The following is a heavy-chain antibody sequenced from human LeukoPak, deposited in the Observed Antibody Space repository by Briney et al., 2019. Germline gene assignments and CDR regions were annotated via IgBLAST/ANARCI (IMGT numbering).Heavy chain of an antibody. J-gene: IGHJ4*02. CDR1: GFTSSSYW. V-gene: IGHV3-7*01. CDR3: AREQQLVDFDY. CDR2: IKQDGSEK. D-gene: IGHD6-13*01. Sequence: PGGSLRLSCAASGFTSSSYWMSWVRQAPGKGLEWVANIKQDGSEKYYVDSVKGRFTISRDNAKNSLYLQMNSLRAEDTAVYYCAREQQLVDFDYWGQGTLVTVSS.